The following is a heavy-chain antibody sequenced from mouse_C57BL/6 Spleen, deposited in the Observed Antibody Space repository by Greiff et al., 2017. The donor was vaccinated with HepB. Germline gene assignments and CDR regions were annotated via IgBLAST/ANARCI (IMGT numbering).Heavy chain of an antibody. V-gene: IGHV14-2*01. D-gene: IGHD1-1*01. CDR3: ARNYDGSSVSFDY. J-gene: IGHJ2*01. Sequence: EVQLQQSGAELVKPGASVKLSCTASGFNIKDYYMHWVKQRTEQGLEWIGRIDPEDGETKYAPKFPGKATITADTSSNTAYLQLSSLTSEDTAVYYCARNYDGSSVSFDYWGQGTTLTVSS. CDR1: GFNIKDYY. CDR2: IDPEDGET.